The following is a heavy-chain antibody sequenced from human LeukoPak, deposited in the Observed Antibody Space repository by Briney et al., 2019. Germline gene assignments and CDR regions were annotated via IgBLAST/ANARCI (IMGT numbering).Heavy chain of an antibody. CDR1: GGTFSSYA. CDR2: IIPIFGTA. CDR3: ARDTGTSDDAFDI. D-gene: IGHD3-10*01. J-gene: IGHJ3*02. V-gene: IGHV1-69*13. Sequence: VASVKVSCKASGGTFSSYAISWVRQAPGQGLEWMGGIIPIFGTANYAQKFQGRVTITADESTSTAYMELSRLRSDDTAVYYCARDTGTSDDAFDIWGQGTMVTVSS.